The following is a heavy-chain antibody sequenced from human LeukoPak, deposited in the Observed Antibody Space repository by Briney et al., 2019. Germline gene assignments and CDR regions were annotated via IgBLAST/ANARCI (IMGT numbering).Heavy chain of an antibody. V-gene: IGHV3-13*04. CDR3: VRGGEIGFDS. J-gene: IGHJ5*01. CDR2: IGTVGDT. Sequence: GGPLRLSCAASRFTISRYDMQWVRQATGKGLEWISSIGTVGDTYYIGSVKGRFTISRENAKNSLYLQMNSLRAGDTAVYYCVRGGEIGFDSWGQGTLVTVSS. D-gene: IGHD3-16*01. CDR1: RFTISRYD.